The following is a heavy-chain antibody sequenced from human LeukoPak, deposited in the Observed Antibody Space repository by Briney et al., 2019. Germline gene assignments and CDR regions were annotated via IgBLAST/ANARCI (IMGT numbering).Heavy chain of an antibody. CDR3: ASLGYCSGGSCYGYYYYGMDV. CDR2: ISAYNGNT. D-gene: IGHD2-15*01. CDR1: GYTFTSYG. J-gene: IGHJ6*02. Sequence: ATVKVSCKASGYTFTSYGISWVRQAPGQGLEWMGWISAYNGNTNYAQKLQGRVTMTTDTSTSTAYMELSSLRSEDTAVYYCASLGYCSGGSCYGYYYYGMDVWGQGTTVTVSS. V-gene: IGHV1-18*01.